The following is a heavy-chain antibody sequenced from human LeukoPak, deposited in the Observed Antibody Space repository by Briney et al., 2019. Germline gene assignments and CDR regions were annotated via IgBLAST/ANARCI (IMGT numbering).Heavy chain of an antibody. Sequence: GGSLRLSCAASGFTFSSSAMGWVRQAPGKGLEWVSVIYSGGSTYYADSVKGRFTISRDNSKNTLYLQMNSLRAEDTAVYYCTRGVGDSSTFDHWGQGTLVTVSS. V-gene: IGHV3-66*01. CDR3: TRGVGDSSTFDH. CDR1: GFTFSSSA. D-gene: IGHD1-26*01. CDR2: IYSGGST. J-gene: IGHJ4*02.